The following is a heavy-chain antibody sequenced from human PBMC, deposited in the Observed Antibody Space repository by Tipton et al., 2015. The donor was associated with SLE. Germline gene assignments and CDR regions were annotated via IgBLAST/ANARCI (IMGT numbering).Heavy chain of an antibody. CDR2: IYYSGST. CDR1: GGSISSSSYY. CDR3: ARGGGSSGDFDY. V-gene: IGHV4-39*07. Sequence: TLSLTCTVSGGSISSSSYYWGWIRQPPGKGLEWIGSIYYSGSTYYNPSLKSRVTISVDTSKNQFSLKLSSVTAADTAVYYCARGGGSSGDFDYWGQGTLVTVSS. J-gene: IGHJ4*02. D-gene: IGHD2-15*01.